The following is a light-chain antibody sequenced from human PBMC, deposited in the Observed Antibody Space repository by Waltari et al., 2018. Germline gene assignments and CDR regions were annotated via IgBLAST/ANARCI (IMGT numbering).Light chain of an antibody. J-gene: IGLJ3*02. CDR3: TSLAAGSTWV. V-gene: IGLV2-8*01. CDR2: EVT. Sequence: QSALTQPPSASGSPVQSVTIACTGTSSDVGYYNYSSWYQQHPGKAPKLMIYEVTKRPSGVPDRFSGSKSDNTASLTVSGVQVEDEADYYCTSLAAGSTWVFGGGTKLTVL. CDR1: SSDVGYYNY.